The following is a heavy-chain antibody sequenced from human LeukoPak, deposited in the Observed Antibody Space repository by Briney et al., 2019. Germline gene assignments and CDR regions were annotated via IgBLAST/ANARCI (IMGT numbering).Heavy chain of an antibody. CDR1: GFTFSSYA. Sequence: GGSLRLSCVASGFTFSSYAMSWVRQAPGKGLEWASAISGTGGSTYYADSVKGRFTISRDNSKNTLYLRMNSLRAEDTAVYYCAKDVRYDSSGQFDYWGQGTLVTVSS. CDR3: AKDVRYDSSGQFDY. V-gene: IGHV3-23*01. CDR2: ISGTGGST. J-gene: IGHJ4*02. D-gene: IGHD3-22*01.